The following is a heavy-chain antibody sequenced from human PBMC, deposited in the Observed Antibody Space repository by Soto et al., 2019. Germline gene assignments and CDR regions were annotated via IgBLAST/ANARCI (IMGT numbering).Heavy chain of an antibody. CDR2: INPSGGST. CDR1: GYTFTGYY. CDR3: ASPPSSNRYYYGMDV. Sequence: VASVKVSCKASGYTFTGYYMHWVRQAPGQGLEWMGIINPSGGSTSYAQKFQGRVTITADESTSTAYMELSSLRSEDTAMYYCASPPSSNRYYYGMDVWGQGTTVTVSS. V-gene: IGHV1-46*01. J-gene: IGHJ6*02. D-gene: IGHD4-4*01.